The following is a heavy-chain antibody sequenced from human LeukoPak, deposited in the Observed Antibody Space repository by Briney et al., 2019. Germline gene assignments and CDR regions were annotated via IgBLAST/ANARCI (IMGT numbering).Heavy chain of an antibody. Sequence: GGSLGLSCAASGFTVSSNYMSWVRQAPGKGLEWVSVIYSGGSTYYADSVKGRFTISRDNSKNTLYLQMNSLRAEDTAVYYCAREGCSSTSCFPHNWFDPWGQGTLVTVSS. CDR3: AREGCSSTSCFPHNWFDP. J-gene: IGHJ5*02. D-gene: IGHD2-2*01. CDR1: GFTVSSNY. V-gene: IGHV3-66*01. CDR2: IYSGGST.